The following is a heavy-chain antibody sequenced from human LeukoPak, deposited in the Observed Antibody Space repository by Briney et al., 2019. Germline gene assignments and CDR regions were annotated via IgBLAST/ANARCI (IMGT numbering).Heavy chain of an antibody. Sequence: PSETLSLTCTVSGGAIVSSNYYWGWVRQPPGKGLEWIGYIYYSGSTNYNPSLKSRVTISVDTSKNQFSLKLSSVTAADTAVYYCARLLPTNWFDPWGQGTLVTVSS. CDR1: GGAIVSSNYY. V-gene: IGHV4-61*05. CDR3: ARLLPTNWFDP. J-gene: IGHJ5*02. CDR2: IYYSGST.